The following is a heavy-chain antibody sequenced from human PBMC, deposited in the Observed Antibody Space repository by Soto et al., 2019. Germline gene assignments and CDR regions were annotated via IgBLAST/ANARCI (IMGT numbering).Heavy chain of an antibody. CDR1: GYSFTGYF. J-gene: IGHJ4*02. Sequence: VASVKVSCKASGYSFTGYFMHWVRQAPGQGLECMGWINPNSGDTNYVQKFQGRVTMTRDMSINTVYMDLRGLTSDDTAVYYCARVRTYYDRSGSLDYWGQGTLVTVSS. D-gene: IGHD3-22*01. CDR3: ARVRTYYDRSGSLDY. V-gene: IGHV1-2*02. CDR2: INPNSGDT.